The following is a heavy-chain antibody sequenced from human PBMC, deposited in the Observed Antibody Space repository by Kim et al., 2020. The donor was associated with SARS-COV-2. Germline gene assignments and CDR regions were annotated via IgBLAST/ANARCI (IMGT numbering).Heavy chain of an antibody. Sequence: GGSLRLSCAASGFTFSNAWMSWVRQAPGKGLEWVGRIKSKTDGGTTDYAAPVKGRFTISRDDSKNTLYLQMNSLKTEDTAVYYCTTDAVVYYYDSSGYSNFDYWGQGTLVTVSS. J-gene: IGHJ4*02. CDR3: TTDAVVYYYDSSGYSNFDY. CDR2: IKSKTDGGTT. CDR1: GFTFSNAW. V-gene: IGHV3-15*01. D-gene: IGHD3-22*01.